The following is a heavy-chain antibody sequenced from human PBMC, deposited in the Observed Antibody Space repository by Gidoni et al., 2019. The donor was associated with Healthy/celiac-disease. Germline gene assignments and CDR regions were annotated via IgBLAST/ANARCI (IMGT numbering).Heavy chain of an antibody. CDR3: ATFITMVRGVISGFDY. J-gene: IGHJ4*02. Sequence: QVQLQESGPGLVKPSETLSLTCTVSGYSISSGYYWGWIRQPPGKGLEWIGSIYHSGSTYYNPSLKSRVTISVDTSKNQFSLKLSSVTAADTAVYYCATFITMVRGVISGFDYWGQGTLVTVSS. V-gene: IGHV4-38-2*02. CDR1: GYSISSGYY. D-gene: IGHD3-10*01. CDR2: IYHSGST.